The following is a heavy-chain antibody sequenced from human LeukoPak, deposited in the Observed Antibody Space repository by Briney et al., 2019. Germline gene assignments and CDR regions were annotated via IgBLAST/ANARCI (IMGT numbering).Heavy chain of an antibody. J-gene: IGHJ5*02. CDR1: GGSISSGGYY. CDR3: ARERHRVYLDP. V-gene: IGHV4-31*03. Sequence: PSETLSLTCTVSGGSISSGGYYWSWLRQHPGKGLEWIGYIYYSGSTYYNPSLKSRVTISVDTAKNQFSLKLSSVTAADTAVYYCARERHRVYLDPWGQGTLVTVSS. CDR2: IYYSGST. D-gene: IGHD6-13*01.